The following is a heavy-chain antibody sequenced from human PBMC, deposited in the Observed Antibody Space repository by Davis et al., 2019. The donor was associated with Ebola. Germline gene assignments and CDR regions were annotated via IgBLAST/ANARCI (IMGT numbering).Heavy chain of an antibody. V-gene: IGHV3-7*04. D-gene: IGHD3-10*01. CDR3: ARGGLYMVRGEFPDY. CDR1: GFTVSSNY. Sequence: GESLKISCAVSGFTVSSNYMSWVRQAPGKGLEWLANIKQDASEKYYVDSVKGRYIISRDNAKNSLYLQMNSLRAEDTAVYYCARGGLYMVRGEFPDYWGQGTLVTVSS. J-gene: IGHJ4*02. CDR2: IKQDASEK.